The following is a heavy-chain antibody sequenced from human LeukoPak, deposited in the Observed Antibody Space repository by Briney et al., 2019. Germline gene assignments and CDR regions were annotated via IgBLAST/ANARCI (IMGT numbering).Heavy chain of an antibody. D-gene: IGHD3-10*01. CDR2: ISSSSSTI. V-gene: IGHV3-48*01. J-gene: IGHJ4*02. Sequence: TGGSLRLSCAASGFTFSSYSMNWVRQAPGKGLEWVSYISSSSSTIYYADSVKGRYTISRDNAKNSLYLQMNSLRAEDTAVCYCARDGAPVLLWFGEFNYWGQGTLVTVSS. CDR3: ARDGAPVLLWFGEFNY. CDR1: GFTFSSYS.